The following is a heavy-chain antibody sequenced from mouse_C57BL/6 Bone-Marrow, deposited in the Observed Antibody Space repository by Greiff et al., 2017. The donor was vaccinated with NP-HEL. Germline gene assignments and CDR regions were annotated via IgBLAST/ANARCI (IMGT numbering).Heavy chain of an antibody. V-gene: IGHV1-81*01. CDR2: IYPRSGNT. Sequence: QVHVKQSGAELARPGASVKLSCKASGYTFTSYGISWVKQRTGQGLEWIGEIYPRSGNTYYNEKFKGKATLTADKSSSTAYMELRSLTSEDSAVYFCARLGNYGYYFDYWGQGTTLTVSS. CDR3: ARLGNYGYYFDY. CDR1: GYTFTSYG. D-gene: IGHD1-1*01. J-gene: IGHJ2*01.